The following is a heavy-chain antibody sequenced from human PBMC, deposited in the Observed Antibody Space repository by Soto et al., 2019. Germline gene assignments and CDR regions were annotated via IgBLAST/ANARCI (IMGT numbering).Heavy chain of an antibody. CDR2: ISGSGGST. CDR1: GFTFSSYA. J-gene: IGHJ4*02. V-gene: IGHV3-23*01. Sequence: EVQLLESGGGLVQPWGSLRLSCAASGFTFSSYAMSWVRQAPGKGLEWVSAISGSGGSTYYADSLKGRVTISRYNCKNTLYLQMNSLRAEDTAVYYCAKAFAKYYFDYWGQGTLVTVSS. CDR3: AKAFAKYYFDY.